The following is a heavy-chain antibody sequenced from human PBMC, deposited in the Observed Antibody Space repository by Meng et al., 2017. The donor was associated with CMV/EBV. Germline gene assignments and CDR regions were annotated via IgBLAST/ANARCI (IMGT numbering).Heavy chain of an antibody. CDR1: GDTCTGYY. CDR3: ARGPFRGWYRY. CDR2: INPNSGGT. D-gene: IGHD6-19*01. V-gene: IGHV1-2*02. J-gene: IGHJ4*02. Sequence: ASGKGSRKASGDTCTGYYMHWVRQAPGQGLEWRGWINPNSGGTNYAQKCQGRVTMTRDTSISTAYMELSRLRSDDTAVYYCARGPFRGWYRYWCQGTLVTVSS.